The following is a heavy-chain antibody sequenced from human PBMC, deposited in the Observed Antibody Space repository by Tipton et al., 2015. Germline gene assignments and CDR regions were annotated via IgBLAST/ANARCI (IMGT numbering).Heavy chain of an antibody. Sequence: SLRLSCAAPGFTVSTNYMTWVRQAPGKGLEWVSHIYSDGTTYYADSVRGRFTVSRDNSKNTPYLQMVSLRAEDTALYYCARNSAYSFAMDVWGQGTTVTVSS. CDR1: GFTVSTNY. D-gene: IGHD1-26*01. V-gene: IGHV3-53*01. CDR2: IYSDGTT. CDR3: ARNSAYSFAMDV. J-gene: IGHJ6*02.